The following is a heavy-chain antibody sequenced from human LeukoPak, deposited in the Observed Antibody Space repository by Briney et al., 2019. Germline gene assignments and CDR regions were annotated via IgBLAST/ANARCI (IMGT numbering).Heavy chain of an antibody. Sequence: SVKVSCKASGYTFTSYGISWVRQAPGQGLEWMGRIIPILGIANYAQKFQGRVTITADKSTSTAYMELSSLRSEDTAVYYCARGYCSGGSCYLAPPFDPWGQGTLVTVSS. CDR3: ARGYCSGGSCYLAPPFDP. CDR2: IIPILGIA. CDR1: GYTFTSYG. V-gene: IGHV1-69*04. D-gene: IGHD2-15*01. J-gene: IGHJ5*02.